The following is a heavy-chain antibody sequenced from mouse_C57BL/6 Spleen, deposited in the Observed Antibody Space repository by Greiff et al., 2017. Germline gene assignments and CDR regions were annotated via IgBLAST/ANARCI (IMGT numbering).Heavy chain of an antibody. Sequence: EVQVVESGGGLVKPGGSLKLSCAASGFTFSSYAMSWVRQTPEKRLEWVATISDGGSYTYYPDNVKGRFTISRDNAKNNLYLQMSHLKSEDTAMYYCARDSVGHFDYWGQGTTLTVSS. J-gene: IGHJ2*01. D-gene: IGHD4-1*01. V-gene: IGHV5-4*01. CDR1: GFTFSSYA. CDR2: ISDGGSYT. CDR3: ARDSVGHFDY.